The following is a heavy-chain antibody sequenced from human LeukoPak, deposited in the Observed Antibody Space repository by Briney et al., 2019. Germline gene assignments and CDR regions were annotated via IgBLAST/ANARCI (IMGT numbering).Heavy chain of an antibody. CDR3: ARYSGSYYYPPAWDL. CDR2: TSTSGGSA. V-gene: IGHV3-23*01. CDR1: GFTFSNNA. J-gene: IGHJ4*02. Sequence: GGSLRLSCAASGFTFSNNAMSWVRQAPGKGLEWVSATSTSGGSAYYADSVKGRFTISRDNSKNTLYPQMDSLRADDTAVYYCARYSGSYYYPPAWDLWGQGTLVTVSS. D-gene: IGHD1-26*01.